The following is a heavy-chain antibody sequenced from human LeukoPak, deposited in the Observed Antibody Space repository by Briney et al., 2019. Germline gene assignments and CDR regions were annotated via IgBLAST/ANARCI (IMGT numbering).Heavy chain of an antibody. CDR2: ISSSGSTI. CDR1: GFTFSDYY. J-gene: IGHJ5*02. CDR3: ARDRREGGWSKGWFDP. Sequence: GGSLRLSCAASGFTFSDYYMSWIRQAPGKGLEWVSYISSSGSTIYYADSVKDRFTISRDNAKNSLYLQMNSLRAEDTAVYYCARDRREGGWSKGWFDPWGQGTLVTVSS. D-gene: IGHD6-19*01. V-gene: IGHV3-11*01.